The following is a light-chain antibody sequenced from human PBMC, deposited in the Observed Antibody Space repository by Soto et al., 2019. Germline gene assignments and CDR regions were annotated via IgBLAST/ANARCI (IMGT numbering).Light chain of an antibody. CDR1: SSNIGSNA. CDR3: SAWDDRLNGVV. Sequence: QSVVTQPTSVSGAPRQRVTISCSGGSSNIGSNAVNWYQQLPGKAPKLLIYYDDLLPSGVSDRFSGSKSGTSASLAISGLQSDDEADYYWSAWDDRLNGVVFGGGTKLTVL. V-gene: IGLV1-36*01. J-gene: IGLJ3*02. CDR2: YDD.